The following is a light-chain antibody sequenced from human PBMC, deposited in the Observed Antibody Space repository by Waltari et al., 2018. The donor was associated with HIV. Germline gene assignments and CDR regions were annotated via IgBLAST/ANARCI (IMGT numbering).Light chain of an antibody. CDR1: SSNIGGNY. J-gene: IGLJ3*02. CDR3: AAWDDSLSGWV. CDR2: RNN. Sequence: QSVLTQPPSASETPGQRVTIPCSGSSSNIGGNYVYWYQHLPGTAPKLLIYRNNQRPSGVPDRFSGSKSGASASLAISGLRSEDEADYYCAAWDDSLSGWVFGGGTKLTVL. V-gene: IGLV1-47*01.